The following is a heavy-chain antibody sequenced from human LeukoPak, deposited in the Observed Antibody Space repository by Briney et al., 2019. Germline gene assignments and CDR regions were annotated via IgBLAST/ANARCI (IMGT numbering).Heavy chain of an antibody. Sequence: GGSLRLSRAASGFTFSGYAMSWVRQAPGKGLEWVSAISGSGGSTYYADSVKGRFTISRDNSKNTLYLQMNSLRAEDTAVYYCAKRHYDFWSGYQNQMYYFDYWGQGTLVTVSS. D-gene: IGHD3-3*01. CDR1: GFTFSGYA. V-gene: IGHV3-23*01. CDR2: ISGSGGST. J-gene: IGHJ4*02. CDR3: AKRHYDFWSGYQNQMYYFDY.